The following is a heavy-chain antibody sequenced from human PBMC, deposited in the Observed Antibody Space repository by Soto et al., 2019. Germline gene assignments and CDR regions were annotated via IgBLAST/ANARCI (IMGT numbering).Heavy chain of an antibody. CDR3: AHSPRITMYDY. CDR2: IYWDDDK. J-gene: IGHJ4*02. D-gene: IGHD3-10*02. Sequence: QITLKESGPTLVKPTQTLTLTCTFSGFSLSTNGVGVGWIRQPPGKALEWLALIYWDDDKRYSPSLKSKLTITNDASKNRVVRTMTNMDPVDTATYYCAHSPRITMYDYWGQGTLVSVSS. V-gene: IGHV2-5*02. CDR1: GFSLSTNGVG.